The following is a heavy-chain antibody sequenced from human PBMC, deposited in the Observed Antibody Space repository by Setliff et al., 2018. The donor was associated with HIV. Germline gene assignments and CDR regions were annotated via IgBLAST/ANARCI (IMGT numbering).Heavy chain of an antibody. CDR1: GGTLSSYA. D-gene: IGHD2-2*01. CDR3: RWGPAAVWDAFDI. V-gene: IGHV1-69*05. Sequence: SVKVSCKASGGTLSSYAISWVRQAPGQGLEWMGGIIPIFGTANYAQKFQGRVTITTDESTSTAYMELSSLRSEDTAVYYCRWGPAAVWDAFDIWGQGTMVTVSS. CDR2: IIPIFGTA. J-gene: IGHJ3*02.